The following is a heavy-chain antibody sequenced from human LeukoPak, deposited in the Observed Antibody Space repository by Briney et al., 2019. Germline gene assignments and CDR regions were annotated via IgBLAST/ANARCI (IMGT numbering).Heavy chain of an antibody. CDR1: GYIFSNYG. V-gene: IGHV1-18*01. CDR3: ARDKSGTELDY. J-gene: IGHJ4*02. D-gene: IGHD1-7*01. Sequence: GASVKVSCKASGYIFSNYGISWVRQAPGQGLEWMGWINTYNGNTNYAQKLQGRVTMTTDTSTSTAYMELRSLGSDDTAVYYCARDKSGTELDYWGEGTLVTVSS. CDR2: INTYNGNT.